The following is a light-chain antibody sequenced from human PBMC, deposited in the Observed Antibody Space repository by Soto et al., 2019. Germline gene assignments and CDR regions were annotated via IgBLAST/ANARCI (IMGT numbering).Light chain of an antibody. Sequence: EIEMTHTPATLSGSAGERTTLSCTASESVSSNLAWYLQKPGQAPSLLIYGASTRAPGIPARFSGSGSGTEFTLTISSGMSGDFAVYSCQQYTQRLRAFRRGTKVDIK. CDR2: GAS. CDR1: ESVSSN. V-gene: IGKV3D-15*01. J-gene: IGKJ1*01. CDR3: QQYTQRLRA.